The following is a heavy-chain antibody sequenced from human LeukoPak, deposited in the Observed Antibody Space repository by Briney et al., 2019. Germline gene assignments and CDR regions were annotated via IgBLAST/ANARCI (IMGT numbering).Heavy chain of an antibody. CDR1: GFTFVGNA. Sequence: PGGSLRLSCAASGFTFVGNAVTWVRQAPWKGLEWVSTISGSGDTYYADSVKGRFTISRDDSKSTLSLQMNSLRAEDTALYYCAKKYYYGSGTYIFYFDYWGQGTPVTVSS. CDR2: ISGSGDT. CDR3: AKKYYYGSGTYIFYFDY. D-gene: IGHD3-10*01. J-gene: IGHJ4*02. V-gene: IGHV3-23*01.